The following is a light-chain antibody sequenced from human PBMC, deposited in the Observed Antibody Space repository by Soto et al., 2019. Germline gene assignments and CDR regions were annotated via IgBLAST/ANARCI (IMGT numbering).Light chain of an antibody. J-gene: IGLJ3*02. CDR2: GNN. V-gene: IGLV1-44*01. CDR1: ISNIGTNT. Sequence: QAVVTQPPSASGTPGQNVTISCSGGISNIGTNTVNWFQHLPGTAPKLLIYGNNQRPSGVPDRISGSKSGTSASLAISGLQSEDEADYFCAAWDDSLNGWVFGGGTNLTVL. CDR3: AAWDDSLNGWV.